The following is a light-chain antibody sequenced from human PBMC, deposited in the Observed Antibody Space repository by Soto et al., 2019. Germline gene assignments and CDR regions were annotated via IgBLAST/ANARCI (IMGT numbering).Light chain of an antibody. J-gene: IGKJ4*01. Sequence: DIQMTQSPSTLSASVGDRVTITCRAIQGISSYLAWYQQKPGKAPKLLIYAASTLQGGVPSRFSGSGSGTDFTLTISSLQPEDFATYYCQQSYSTPPGFGGGTKVDI. V-gene: IGKV1-39*01. CDR3: QQSYSTPPG. CDR2: AAS. CDR1: QGISSY.